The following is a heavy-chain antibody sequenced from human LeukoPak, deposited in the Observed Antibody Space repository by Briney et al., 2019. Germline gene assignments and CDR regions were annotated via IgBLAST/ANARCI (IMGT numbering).Heavy chain of an antibody. CDR1: GLTVSSNY. V-gene: IGHV3-53*01. Sequence: PGGSLRLSCAASGLTVSSNYMSWVRQAPGKGLEWVSVIYSGGSTYYADSVRGRFTISRDNSKNTLYLQMNSLRAEDTAVYYCARSFDGQPDYWGQGTLVTVSS. CDR2: IYSGGST. D-gene: IGHD2/OR15-2a*01. CDR3: ARSFDGQPDY. J-gene: IGHJ4*02.